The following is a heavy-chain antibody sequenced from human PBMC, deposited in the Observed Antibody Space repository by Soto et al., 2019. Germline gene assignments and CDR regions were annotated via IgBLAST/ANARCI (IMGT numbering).Heavy chain of an antibody. J-gene: IGHJ4*02. CDR2: ISGSGGST. CDR3: AKGPVRGVIIWYFDY. V-gene: IGHV3-23*01. D-gene: IGHD3-10*01. Sequence: PGGSLRLSCAASGFTFSSYAMSWVRQAPGKGLEWVSAISGSGGSTYYADSVKGRFTISRDNSKNTLYLQMNSLRAEDTAVYYCAKGPVRGVIIWYFDYWGQGTLVTVSS. CDR1: GFTFSSYA.